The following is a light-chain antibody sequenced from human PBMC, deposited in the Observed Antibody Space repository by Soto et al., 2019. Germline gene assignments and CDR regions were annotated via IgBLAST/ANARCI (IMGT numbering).Light chain of an antibody. J-gene: IGLJ1*01. CDR1: SSDVGVYNY. CDR2: EVS. V-gene: IGLV2-14*01. Sequence: QSVLTQPAYVSGSPGQTITISCTGTSSDVGVYNYLSWYQQHPGKAPILMIYEVSNRPSGVSDRFSGSKSGNTASLTISALHAADEANYYCSSNRTTASLVFXTGSMSTVL. CDR3: SSNRTTASLV.